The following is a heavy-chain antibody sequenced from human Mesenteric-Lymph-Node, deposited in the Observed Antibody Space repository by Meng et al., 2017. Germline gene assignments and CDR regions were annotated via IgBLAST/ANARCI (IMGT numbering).Heavy chain of an antibody. J-gene: IGHJ3*02. CDR1: GFTFGDYA. V-gene: IGHV3-7*01. Sequence: GESLKISCTASGFTFGDYAMSWFRQAPGQGLEWVASIKEDGSDKYYMNSVKGRFTISRDNAKNSLYLQMNSLRAEDTAVYYCARDIIAYYYDSSGYYNPNDAFDIWGQGTMVTVSS. D-gene: IGHD3-22*01. CDR3: ARDIIAYYYDSSGYYNPNDAFDI. CDR2: IKEDGSDK.